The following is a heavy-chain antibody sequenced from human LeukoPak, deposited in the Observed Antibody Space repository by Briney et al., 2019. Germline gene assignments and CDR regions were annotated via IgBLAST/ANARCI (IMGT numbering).Heavy chain of an antibody. D-gene: IGHD7-27*01. Sequence: PSETLSLTCTVSGGSISSYYWSWIRQPPGKGLEWIGYIYYSGSTNYNPSLKSRVTISVDTSKNQFSLKLSSVTAADTAVYYCARSLGGGWFDPWGQGTLVTVSS. V-gene: IGHV4-59*01. CDR2: IYYSGST. J-gene: IGHJ5*02. CDR3: ARSLGGGWFDP. CDR1: GGSISSYY.